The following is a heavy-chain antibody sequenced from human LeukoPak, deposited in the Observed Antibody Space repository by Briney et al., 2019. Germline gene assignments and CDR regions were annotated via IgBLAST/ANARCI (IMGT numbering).Heavy chain of an antibody. CDR3: ARVLGTGTTRERIDY. D-gene: IGHD1-7*01. CDR2: INPNSGGT. CDR1: GYTFTGYY. Sequence: ASVKVSCKASGYTFTGYYMHWVRQAPGQGLEWVGWINPNSGGTNYAQKFQGRVTMTRDTSISTAYMELSRLRSDDTAVYYCARVLGTGTTRERIDYWGQGTLVTVSS. J-gene: IGHJ4*02. V-gene: IGHV1-2*02.